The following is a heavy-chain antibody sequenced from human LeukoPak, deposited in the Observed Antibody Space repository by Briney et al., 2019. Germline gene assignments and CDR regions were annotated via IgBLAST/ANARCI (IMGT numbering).Heavy chain of an antibody. J-gene: IGHJ4*02. V-gene: IGHV3-30*18. Sequence: HPGGSLRLSCAASGFTFSSYGMHWVRQAPGKGLEWVAVISYDGSSKYYADSVKGRFTISRDNSKNTLYLQMNSLRAEDTAVYYCAKETTPYYDFWSGYYQGVDYWGQGTLVTVSS. D-gene: IGHD3-3*01. CDR1: GFTFSSYG. CDR3: AKETTPYYDFWSGYYQGVDY. CDR2: ISYDGSSK.